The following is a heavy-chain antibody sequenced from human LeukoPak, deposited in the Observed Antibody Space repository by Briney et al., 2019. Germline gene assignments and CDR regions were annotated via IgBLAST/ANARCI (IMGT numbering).Heavy chain of an antibody. D-gene: IGHD4-17*01. J-gene: IGHJ4*02. V-gene: IGHV1-69*13. CDR3: ARGRFAGGDYLAYYFDY. CDR2: IIPIFGTA. Sequence: SVKVSCKASGYTFTSYDISWVRQAPGQGLEWMGGIIPIFGTANYAQKFQGRVTITADESTSTAYMELSSLRSEDTAVYYCARGRFAGGDYLAYYFDYWGQGTLVTVSS. CDR1: GYTFTSYD.